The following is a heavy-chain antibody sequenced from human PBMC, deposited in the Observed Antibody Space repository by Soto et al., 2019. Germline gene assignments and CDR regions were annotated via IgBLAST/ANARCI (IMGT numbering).Heavy chain of an antibody. D-gene: IGHD4-17*01. Sequence: HPGGSLRLSCAASGFTFSSYAMSWVRQAPGKGLEWVSAISGSGGSTYYADSVKGRFTISRDNAKNSLYLQMNSLRDEDTAVYYSARDSEGGYGDYDSVYYYYGIDVWGQGTTVTVSS. CDR1: GFTFSSYA. CDR2: ISGSGGST. J-gene: IGHJ6*02. V-gene: IGHV3-23*01. CDR3: ARDSEGGYGDYDSVYYYYGIDV.